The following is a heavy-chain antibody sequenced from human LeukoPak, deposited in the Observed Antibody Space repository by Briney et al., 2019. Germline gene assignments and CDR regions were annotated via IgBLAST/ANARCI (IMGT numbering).Heavy chain of an antibody. CDR3: ARGLFIAAADPWNWFDP. Sequence: GSLRLSCAASGFTFSSYSMNWVRQAPGKGLEWVSSISSSSSYIYYADSVKGRFTISRDNAKNSLYLQMNSLRAEDTAVYYCARGLFIAAADPWNWFDPWGQGTLVTVSS. CDR1: GFTFSSYS. J-gene: IGHJ5*02. D-gene: IGHD6-13*01. V-gene: IGHV3-21*01. CDR2: ISSSSSYI.